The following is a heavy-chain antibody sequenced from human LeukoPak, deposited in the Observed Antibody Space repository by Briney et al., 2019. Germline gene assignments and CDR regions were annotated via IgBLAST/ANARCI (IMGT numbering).Heavy chain of an antibody. V-gene: IGHV1-18*01. J-gene: IGHJ4*02. Sequence: ASVTVSFKASGYTFTSYGISWVRQAPGQGVEWMGWISAYNGNTNYAQKLQGRVTMTTDTSTSTAYMELRSLRSDDTAVYYCARDGRGVWGSYRRALFDYWGQGTLVSPSS. CDR3: ARDGRGVWGSYRRALFDY. D-gene: IGHD3-16*02. CDR1: GYTFTSYG. CDR2: ISAYNGNT.